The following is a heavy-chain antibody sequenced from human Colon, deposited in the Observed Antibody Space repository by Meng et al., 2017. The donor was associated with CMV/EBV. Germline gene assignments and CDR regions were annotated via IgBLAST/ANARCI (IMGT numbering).Heavy chain of an antibody. V-gene: IGHV3-23*03. J-gene: IGHJ6*02. CDR1: GFTFSNYA. D-gene: IGHD6-13*01. CDR3: AKDVRGKYSSSWPGGYYYGMDV. Sequence: GGSLRLSCVASGFTFSNYAMSWVRQAPGKGLEWVSVIYSGDNRTYYGDSVRGRFTISRDNSKHTLYLQMNSLRAEDTAVYYCAKDVRGKYSSSWPGGYYYGMDVWGQGTTVTVSS. CDR2: IYSGDNRT.